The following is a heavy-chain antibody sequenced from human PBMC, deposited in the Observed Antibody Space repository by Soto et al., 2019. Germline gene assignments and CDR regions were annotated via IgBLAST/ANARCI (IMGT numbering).Heavy chain of an antibody. V-gene: IGHV1-69*08. CDR2: IIPLLSIT. CDR1: GGSFSSYT. J-gene: IGHJ4*02. CDR3: ARDHYYNSGTYYIDS. D-gene: IGHD3-10*01. Sequence: QVPLVQSGGEVKMPGSSVKVSCKASGGSFSSYTFTWVRQAPGQGLEWMGKIIPLLSITNYAEEFQGRVTITADKSTSTAYMELSRLTFEDTAIYYCARDHYYNSGTYYIDSWGQGTLVTVSS.